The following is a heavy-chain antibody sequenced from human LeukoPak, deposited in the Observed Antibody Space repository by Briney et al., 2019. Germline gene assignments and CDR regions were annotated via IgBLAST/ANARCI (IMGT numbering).Heavy chain of an antibody. CDR2: ISAYNGNT. D-gene: IGHD6-19*01. Sequence: GASVKVSRKASGYTFTSYGISWVRQAPGQGLEWMGWISAYNGNTNYAQKLQGRVTMTTDTSTSTAYMELRSLRSDDTAVYYCARDIPTSYSSGWYQFDYWGQGTLVTVSS. J-gene: IGHJ4*02. V-gene: IGHV1-18*01. CDR1: GYTFTSYG. CDR3: ARDIPTSYSSGWYQFDY.